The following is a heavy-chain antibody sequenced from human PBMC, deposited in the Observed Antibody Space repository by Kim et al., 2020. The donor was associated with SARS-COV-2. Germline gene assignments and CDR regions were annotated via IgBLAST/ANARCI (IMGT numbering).Heavy chain of an antibody. CDR3: ASGAAVLRFLEWLSSYFDY. CDR1: GYTFSNYA. V-gene: IGHV1-3*01. J-gene: IGHJ4*01. Sequence: ASVKVSCKASGYTFSNYAMHWVRQAPGQRLEWMGWINAGRGNTEYSQKFQGRLIITRDTSASTAYMELSSLGSEDTAVYYCASGAAVLRFLEWLSSYFDY. CDR2: INAGRGNT. D-gene: IGHD3-3*01.